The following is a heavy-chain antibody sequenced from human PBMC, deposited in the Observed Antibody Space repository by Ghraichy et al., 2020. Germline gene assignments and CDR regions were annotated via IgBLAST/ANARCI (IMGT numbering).Heavy chain of an antibody. Sequence: GGSLRLSCAVSGFTFTRDWMSWVRQAPGKALEWVAIIRDDGGEKFYAESVMGRFTISSYNVQNLVFLQMESLRVEDSAMYYCARDTNDYDWGSVRPTFEFNWFDPWGQGTLVTVS. V-gene: IGHV3-7*01. J-gene: IGHJ5*02. CDR1: GFTFTRDW. CDR2: IRDDGGEK. D-gene: IGHD3-16*01. CDR3: ARDTNDYDWGSVRPTFEFNWFDP.